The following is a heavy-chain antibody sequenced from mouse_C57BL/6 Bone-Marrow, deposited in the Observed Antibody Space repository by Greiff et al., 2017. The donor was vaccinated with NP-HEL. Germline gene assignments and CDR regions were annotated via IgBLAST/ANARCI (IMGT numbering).Heavy chain of an antibody. CDR1: GYTFTDYY. V-gene: IGHV1-26*01. J-gene: IGHJ4*01. D-gene: IGHD1-1*01. Sequence: VQLQQSGPELVKPGASVKISCKASGYTFTDYYMNWVKQSHGKSLEWIGDINPNNGGTSYNQKFKGKATLTVDKSSSTAYMELRSLTSEDSAVYYCARTRGSSSYYYAMDYWGQGTSVTVSS. CDR2: INPNNGGT. CDR3: ARTRGSSSYYYAMDY.